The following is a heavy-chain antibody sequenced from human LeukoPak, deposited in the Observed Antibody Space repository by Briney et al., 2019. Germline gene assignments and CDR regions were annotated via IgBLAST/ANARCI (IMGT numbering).Heavy chain of an antibody. D-gene: IGHD3-16*01. CDR1: GFTFSSYS. CDR2: ISSSSSTI. Sequence: GGTLRLSCAASGFTFSSYSMKWVRHAPAKGLEWVSYISSSSSTIYYADSVKGRFTISRDNANNSLYLQMNSLRAEDTAVYYCASAHYYYVWGSYGHSNFDYWGQGTLVTVSS. J-gene: IGHJ4*02. V-gene: IGHV3-48*04. CDR3: ASAHYYYVWGSYGHSNFDY.